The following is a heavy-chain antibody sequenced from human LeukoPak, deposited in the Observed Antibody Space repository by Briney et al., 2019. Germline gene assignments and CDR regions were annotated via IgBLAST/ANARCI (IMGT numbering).Heavy chain of an antibody. J-gene: IGHJ5*02. Sequence: ASVKVSCKASGYTFTGYYMHWARQAPGQGLEWMGWINPNSGGTNYAQKFQGRVTMTRDTSISTAYMELSRLRSDDTAVYYCASPGYSSSGNWFDPWGQGTLVTVSS. CDR3: ASPGYSSSGNWFDP. D-gene: IGHD6-13*01. CDR1: GYTFTGYY. V-gene: IGHV1-2*02. CDR2: INPNSGGT.